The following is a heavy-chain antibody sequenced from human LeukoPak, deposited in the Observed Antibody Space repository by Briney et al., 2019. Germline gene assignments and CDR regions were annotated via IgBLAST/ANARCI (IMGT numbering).Heavy chain of an antibody. Sequence: SETLSLTCTVSGGSISSSSYYWGWIRQPPGKGLEWIGYIYYSGSTNYSPSLKSRVTISVDTSKNQFSLKLSSVTAADTAVYYCARYHLLNRGVNWFDPWGQGTLVTVSS. CDR1: GGSISSSSYY. J-gene: IGHJ5*02. D-gene: IGHD2-2*01. V-gene: IGHV4-61*05. CDR2: IYYSGST. CDR3: ARYHLLNRGVNWFDP.